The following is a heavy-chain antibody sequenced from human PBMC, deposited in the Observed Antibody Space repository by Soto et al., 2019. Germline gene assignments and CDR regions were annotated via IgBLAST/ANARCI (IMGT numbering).Heavy chain of an antibody. D-gene: IGHD3-10*01. CDR1: GGSISSYY. CDR3: ARLSSGSGSYRSPKFNWFDP. J-gene: IGHJ5*02. V-gene: IGHV4-59*08. CDR2: LYYSGST. Sequence: PSETLSLTCTVSGGSISSYYWSWIRQPPGKGLEWIGYLYYSGSTNHNPSLKSRVTISVDTSKNQFSLRLSSVTAADTAVYYCARLSSGSGSYRSPKFNWFDPWGQGTLVTVSS.